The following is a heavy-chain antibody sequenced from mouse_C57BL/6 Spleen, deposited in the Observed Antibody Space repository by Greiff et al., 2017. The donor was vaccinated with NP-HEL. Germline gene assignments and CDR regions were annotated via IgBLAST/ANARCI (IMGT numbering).Heavy chain of an antibody. CDR1: GYTFTSYT. V-gene: IGHV1-4*01. CDR2: INPSSGYT. Sequence: QVHVKQSGAELARPGASVKMSCKASGYTFTSYTMHWVKQRPGQGLEWIGYINPSSGYTKYNQKFKDKATLTADKSSSTAYMQLSSLTSEDSAVYYCARDGGYDYAMDYWGQGTSVTVSS. D-gene: IGHD2-2*01. J-gene: IGHJ4*01. CDR3: ARDGGYDYAMDY.